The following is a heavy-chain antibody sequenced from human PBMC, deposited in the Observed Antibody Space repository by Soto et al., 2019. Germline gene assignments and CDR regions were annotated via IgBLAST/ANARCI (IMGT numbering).Heavy chain of an antibody. J-gene: IGHJ4*02. D-gene: IGHD2-21*01. CDR3: ANEARSYIDTFDY. CDR1: GFTFNNYF. Sequence: QVQLVESGGGVVQPGGSLRLSCAASGFTFNNYFMHWVRQAPGKGLEWVALISHAGNVKHYADSVKGRFTISRDNSENILNLQLNSLRTEDTAVYYCANEARSYIDTFDYWGQGTLVTVSS. CDR2: ISHAGNVK. V-gene: IGHV3-30-3*02.